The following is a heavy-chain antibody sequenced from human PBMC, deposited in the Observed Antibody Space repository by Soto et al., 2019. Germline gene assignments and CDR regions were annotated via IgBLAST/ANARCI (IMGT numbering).Heavy chain of an antibody. CDR1: GFTFSSYS. CDR2: ISGSSSTI. Sequence: EVQLVESGGGLVQPGGSLRLSCAASGFTFSSYSMNWVRQAPGKGLEWGSYISGSSSTIYYADSVKGRFTISRDNAKNSLYLQINSLRAEDTAVYYCARLRRLEDADLSWGQGTLVTVST. CDR3: ARLRRLEDADLS. D-gene: IGHD1-1*01. V-gene: IGHV3-48*01. J-gene: IGHJ4*02.